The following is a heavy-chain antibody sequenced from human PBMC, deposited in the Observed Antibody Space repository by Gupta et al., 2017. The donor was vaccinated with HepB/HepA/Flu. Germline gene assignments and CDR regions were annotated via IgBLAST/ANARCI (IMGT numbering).Heavy chain of an antibody. CDR2: ISNTGSSR. Sequence: QVQLVESGGGLVKPGGSLSLSCAASGFIFSDYYMNWIRQAPGKGLEWIAYISNTGSSRYYADSVKGRFSISRDNARNSLYLEVNSLRAEDTAVYYCASSSYHSPGTFDYWGQGILVTVSS. D-gene: IGHD1-7*01. CDR1: GFIFSDYY. J-gene: IGHJ4*02. CDR3: ASSSYHSPGTFDY. V-gene: IGHV3-11*04.